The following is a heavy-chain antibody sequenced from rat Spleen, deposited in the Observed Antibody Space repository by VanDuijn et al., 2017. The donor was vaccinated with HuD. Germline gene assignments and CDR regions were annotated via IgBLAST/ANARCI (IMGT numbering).Heavy chain of an antibody. Sequence: EVQLVESGGGLVQPGRSMRLSCAASGFNFSSYYMAWVRQAPTKGLEWVASIDTGGSNTYYRQSVKGRFTISRENAKNTLYLQMDSLRSEDTATYYCTRKGELWGQGVMVTVSS. V-gene: IGHV5-25*01. CDR2: IDTGGSNT. CDR1: GFNFSSYY. D-gene: IGHD5-1*01. J-gene: IGHJ2*01. CDR3: TRKGEL.